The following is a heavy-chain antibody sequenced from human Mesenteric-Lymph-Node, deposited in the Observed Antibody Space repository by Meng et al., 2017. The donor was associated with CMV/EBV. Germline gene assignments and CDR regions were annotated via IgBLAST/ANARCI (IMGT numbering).Heavy chain of an antibody. Sequence: GSLRLSCTVSGGSVSSGAYYWSWIRQSPGKGLEWIGYLYYGDSSNYNPSLESRVTISVDTSKNQFSLKLTSVTAADTAVYYCARSPITWINGGMDVWGQGTTVTVS. CDR3: ARSPITWINGGMDV. J-gene: IGHJ6*02. D-gene: IGHD5-12*01. CDR1: GGSVSSGAYY. CDR2: LYYGDSS. V-gene: IGHV4-61*08.